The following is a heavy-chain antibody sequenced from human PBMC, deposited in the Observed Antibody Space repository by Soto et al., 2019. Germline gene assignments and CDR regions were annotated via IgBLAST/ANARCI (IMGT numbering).Heavy chain of an antibody. D-gene: IGHD6-13*01. CDR1: GYSFTTYW. J-gene: IGHJ6*02. Sequence: LGESLKISCKASGYSFTTYWIAWVRQMPGKGLEWMGIIFPGDSDTKYSPSFQGQVTISADKSISTAYLQWSSLKASDTAMYYCARRDASAGLRNYYGMDVWGQGTTVTVSS. V-gene: IGHV5-51*01. CDR2: IFPGDSDT. CDR3: ARRDASAGLRNYYGMDV.